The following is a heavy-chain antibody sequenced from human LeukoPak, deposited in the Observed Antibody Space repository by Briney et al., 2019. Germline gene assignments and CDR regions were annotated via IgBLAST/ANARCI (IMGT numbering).Heavy chain of an antibody. D-gene: IGHD3-3*01. CDR2: IYYSGST. J-gene: IGHJ4*02. Sequence: SETLSLTCTVSGGSISSHYWSWIRQPPGKGLEWIGSIYYSGSTYYNPSLKSRVTISVDTSKNQFSLKLSSVTAADTAVYYCARGGRVLRFLEWLLSPFDYWGQGTLVTVSS. CDR3: ARGGRVLRFLEWLLSPFDY. V-gene: IGHV4-59*11. CDR1: GGSISSHY.